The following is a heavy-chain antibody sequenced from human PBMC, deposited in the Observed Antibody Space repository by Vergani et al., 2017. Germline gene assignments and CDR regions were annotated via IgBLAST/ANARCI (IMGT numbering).Heavy chain of an antibody. V-gene: IGHV1-58*02. D-gene: IGHD3-22*01. CDR2: IVVGSGNT. CDR1: GYTFTGYY. CDR3: AAYSSGYFNDAFDI. J-gene: IGHJ3*02. Sequence: QLVQSGAEVKKPGASVKVSCKASGYTFTGYYMHWVRQARGQRLEWIGWIVVGSGNTNYAQKFQERVTITRDMSTSTAYMELSSLRSEDTAVYYCAAYSSGYFNDAFDIWGQGTMVTVSS.